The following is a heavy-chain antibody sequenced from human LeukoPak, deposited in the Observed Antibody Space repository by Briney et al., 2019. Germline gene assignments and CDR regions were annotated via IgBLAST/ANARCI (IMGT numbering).Heavy chain of an antibody. J-gene: IGHJ4*02. Sequence: SVKGRFTISRDNAKNSLYLQMHSLRAEDTAVYYCAWDYDEDYWGQGTLVTVSS. V-gene: IGHV3-21*01. CDR3: AWDYDEDY. D-gene: IGHD5-12*01.